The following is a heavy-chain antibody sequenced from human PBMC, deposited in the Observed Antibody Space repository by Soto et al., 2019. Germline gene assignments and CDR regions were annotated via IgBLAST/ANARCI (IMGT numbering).Heavy chain of an antibody. J-gene: IGHJ6*02. Sequence: PSETLSLSCTVSGGSISSSSYYWGWIRQPPGKGLEWIGSIYYSGSTYYNPSLKSRVTISVDTSKNQFSLKLSSVTAADTAVYYCAKVGGSSWRTYYFYYGMDVWGQGTTVTVSS. CDR2: IYYSGST. V-gene: IGHV4-39*01. D-gene: IGHD6-13*01. CDR3: AKVGGSSWRTYYFYYGMDV. CDR1: GGSISSSSYY.